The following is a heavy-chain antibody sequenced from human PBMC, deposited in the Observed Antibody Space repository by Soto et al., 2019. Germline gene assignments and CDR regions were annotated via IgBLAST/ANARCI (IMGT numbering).Heavy chain of an antibody. D-gene: IGHD1-20*01. CDR1: GLTFSDYS. Sequence: EVQLLESGGGLVQPGGSLRLSCAASGLTFSDYSMSWVRQAPGKGLEWVSGTSGTGYSTYYADSVRGRFTISRDNSKNTLFLQMNSLRAEDTALYYCAKSNWDSWRRYYFDYWGQGTLVTVSS. V-gene: IGHV3-23*01. CDR3: AKSNWDSWRRYYFDY. J-gene: IGHJ4*02. CDR2: TSGTGYST.